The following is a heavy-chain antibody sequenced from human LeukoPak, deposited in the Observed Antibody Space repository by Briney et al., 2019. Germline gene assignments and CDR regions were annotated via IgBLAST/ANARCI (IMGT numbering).Heavy chain of an antibody. CDR1: GGSFSGYY. V-gene: IGHV4-34*01. J-gene: IGHJ4*02. CDR2: INHSGST. D-gene: IGHD6-13*01. CDR3: ARVPSSSLDY. Sequence: SETLSLTCAVYGGSFSGYYWSWIRQPPGKGLEWIGEINHSGSTNYNPSLKSRVTISVDTSKNQFSPKLSSVTAADTAVYYCARVPSSSLDYWGQGTPATVSS.